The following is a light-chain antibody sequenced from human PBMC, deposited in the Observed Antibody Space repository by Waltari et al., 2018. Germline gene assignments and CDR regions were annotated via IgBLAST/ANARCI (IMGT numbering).Light chain of an antibody. V-gene: IGKV4-1*01. J-gene: IGKJ4*01. Sequence: DIVMTQSPDSLAVSLGERATINCKSSQSILYRSSNRNAVAWSQQKPGQPPKLLFFWAATRESGAPDRFSVSGSGTDFTLTISSLQAEDVAVYYCQQYYNAPLTFGGGTKVEIK. CDR3: QQYYNAPLT. CDR1: QSILYRSSNRNA. CDR2: WAA.